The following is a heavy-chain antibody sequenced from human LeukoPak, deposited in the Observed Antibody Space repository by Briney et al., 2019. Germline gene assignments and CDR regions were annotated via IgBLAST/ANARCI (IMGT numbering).Heavy chain of an antibody. J-gene: IGHJ6*03. CDR2: IFHSGST. D-gene: IGHD5-12*01. Sequence: SGTLSLTCAVSGGSIFSSNWWSWVRQPPGKGLEWIGQIFHSGSTNYNPSLKSRVTISVDTSKNQFSLKLSSVTAADTAVYYCASGFSYYYYYMDVWGKGTTVSVSS. CDR3: ASGFSYYYYYMDV. V-gene: IGHV4-4*02. CDR1: GGSIFSSNW.